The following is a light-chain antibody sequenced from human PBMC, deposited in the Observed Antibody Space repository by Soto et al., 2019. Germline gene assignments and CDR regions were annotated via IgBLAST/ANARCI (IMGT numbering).Light chain of an antibody. CDR2: NFH. Sequence: QSALTQPASVSGSPGQSITISCTGTSSDVGGYNYVSWYQQYPGKAPKLIIYNFHDRPSGVSNRFSGSKSGNTASLTISGLQAEDEADYYCSSYTSRRTAVFGGGTQLTVL. CDR1: SSDVGGYNY. J-gene: IGLJ7*01. V-gene: IGLV2-14*01. CDR3: SSYTSRRTAV.